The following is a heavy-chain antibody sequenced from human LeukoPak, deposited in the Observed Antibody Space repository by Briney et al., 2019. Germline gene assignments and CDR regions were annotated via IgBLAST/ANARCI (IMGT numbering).Heavy chain of an antibody. J-gene: IGHJ4*02. Sequence: GASVKVSCKASGCTFTNYDINWVRQATGQGLEWMGWMNPNSGNTGYAQKFQGRVTMTRNTSKSTAYMELSSLRSEDTAVYYCARVNCSSTSCRSKFLDYWGQGTLVTVSS. V-gene: IGHV1-8*01. CDR1: GCTFTNYD. D-gene: IGHD2-2*01. CDR3: ARVNCSSTSCRSKFLDY. CDR2: MNPNSGNT.